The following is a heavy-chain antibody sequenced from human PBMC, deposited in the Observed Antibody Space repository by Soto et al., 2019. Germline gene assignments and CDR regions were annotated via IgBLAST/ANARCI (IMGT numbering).Heavy chain of an antibody. CDR2: ISAYNGNT. Sequence: ASVKVSFKASGYTFTSYGISWVRQAPGQGLEWMGWISAYNGNTNYAQKLQGRVTMTTDTSTSTAYMELRSLRSDDTAVYYCASISSSWFFDYWGQGTLVTVSS. J-gene: IGHJ4*02. V-gene: IGHV1-18*04. CDR1: GYTFTSYG. D-gene: IGHD6-13*01. CDR3: ASISSSWFFDY.